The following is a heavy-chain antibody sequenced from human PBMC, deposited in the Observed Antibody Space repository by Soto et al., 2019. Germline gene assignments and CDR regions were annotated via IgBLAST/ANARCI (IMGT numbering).Heavy chain of an antibody. J-gene: IGHJ4*02. CDR3: ACLWGSHLFDL. CDR1: GGSFNDYY. Sequence: QVRLQQWGEGLLRPSETLSLTCAVFGGSFNDYYWSWIRQTPGKGLEWIGEINYRGAAAYHPSLRSRLTLSVDTSKSQFSLTLTSVPAADPAVYYCACLWGSHLFDLWGQGALVTVSS. V-gene: IGHV4-34*02. D-gene: IGHD3-16*02. CDR2: INYRGAA.